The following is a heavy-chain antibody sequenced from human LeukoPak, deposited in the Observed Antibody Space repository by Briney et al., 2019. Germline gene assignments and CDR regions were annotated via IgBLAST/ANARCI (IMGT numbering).Heavy chain of an antibody. D-gene: IGHD6-6*01. CDR3: ARSGLLMRRDFDY. V-gene: IGHV1-46*01. CDR2: INPSGGST. J-gene: IGHJ4*02. Sequence: ASVKVSCKASGYTFTSYYMHWVRQAPGQGLEWMGIINPSGGSTSYAQKFQGRVTMTRDMSTSTVYMELSSLRSEGTAVYYCARSGLLMRRDFDYWGQGTLVTVSS. CDR1: GYTFTSYY.